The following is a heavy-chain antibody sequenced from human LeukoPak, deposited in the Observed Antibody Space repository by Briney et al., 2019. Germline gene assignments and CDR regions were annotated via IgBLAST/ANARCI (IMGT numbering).Heavy chain of an antibody. CDR3: ARDVCSSTNCYFDY. J-gene: IGHJ4*02. D-gene: IGHD2-2*01. CDR2: ISSSSTYI. CDR1: GFTFSNYN. Sequence: GGSLRFSVTASGFTFSNYNMNGFRKAPGKGLKWVSSISSSSTYIYYADSVRGRFTLSRDDAKNSLSLQMNSLTAEDTAVYYCARDVCSSTNCYFDYWGQGTLVTVSS. V-gene: IGHV3-21*01.